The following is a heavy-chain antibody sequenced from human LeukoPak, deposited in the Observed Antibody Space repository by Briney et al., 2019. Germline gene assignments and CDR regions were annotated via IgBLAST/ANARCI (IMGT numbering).Heavy chain of an antibody. CDR1: GFTFSSYA. J-gene: IGHJ6*03. CDR2: FSFNGEST. CDR3: AKGGYSNGRYYYYYMDV. V-gene: IGHV3-23*01. Sequence: GGTLRLSCAASGFTFSSYAMTWVRQAPGKGLEWVSSFSFNGESTYYADSAKGRFTISRDNSKNTLYLQMNSLRAEDTAVYYCAKGGYSNGRYYYYYMDVWGEGTTVTVSS. D-gene: IGHD5-18*01.